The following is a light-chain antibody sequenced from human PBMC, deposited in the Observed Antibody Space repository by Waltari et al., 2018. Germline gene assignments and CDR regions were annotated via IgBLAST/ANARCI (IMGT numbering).Light chain of an antibody. CDR1: QSVSSN. CDR2: GAS. Sequence: EIVMTQSPATLSVSPVERATLSGRASQSVSSNLAWYQQKPGQAPRLLIYGASIRATGIPARFSGSGSGTEFTLTISSLQSEDFAVYYCQQYNNWLALTFGGGTKVEIK. V-gene: IGKV3D-15*01. J-gene: IGKJ4*01. CDR3: QQYNNWLALT.